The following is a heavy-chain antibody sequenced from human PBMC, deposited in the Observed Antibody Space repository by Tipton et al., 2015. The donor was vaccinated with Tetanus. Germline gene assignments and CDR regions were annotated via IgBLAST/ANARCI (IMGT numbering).Heavy chain of an antibody. CDR1: GYAFTGYY. Sequence: QVQLVQSGAEVKKPGASVKVSCKASGYAFTGYYIHWVRQAPGQGLEWMGWVNPDSGGTNLALRFQGRVTMTSDTSSNTAYMEMSRLTSDDTAIYYCARVPGFDPSNLEFWGRGTVVTVSS. J-gene: IGHJ4*02. D-gene: IGHD5-12*01. V-gene: IGHV1-2*02. CDR3: ARVPGFDPSNLEF. CDR2: VNPDSGGT.